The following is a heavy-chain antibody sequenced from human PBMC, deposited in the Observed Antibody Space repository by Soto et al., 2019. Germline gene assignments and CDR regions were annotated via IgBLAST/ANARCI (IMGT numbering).Heavy chain of an antibody. V-gene: IGHV1-46*01. CDR1: GYTFTSYY. CDR3: ARAVSTKTAPIDY. J-gene: IGHJ4*02. CDR2: ITPSSGGT. D-gene: IGHD4-17*01. Sequence: QVQLVQSGAEVKKPGASVKVSCKASGYTFTSYYLHWLRQARGQGLEWMGIITPSSGGTRYSQRFQDRVTMTRDTSTGTVYMELSSLRFEDTAVYYRARAVSTKTAPIDYWGQGTLVTVSS.